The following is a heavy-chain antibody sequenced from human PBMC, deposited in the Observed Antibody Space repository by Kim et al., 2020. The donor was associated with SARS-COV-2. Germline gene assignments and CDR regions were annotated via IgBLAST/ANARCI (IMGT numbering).Heavy chain of an antibody. CDR2: IYYSGST. Sequence: SETLSLTCTVSGGSISSGGYYWSWIRQHPGKGLEWIGYIYYSGSTYYNPSLKSRVTISVDTSKNQFSLKLSSVTAADTAVYYCASDYGGNSGAFDIWGQGTMVTVSS. V-gene: IGHV4-31*03. J-gene: IGHJ3*02. CDR1: GGSISSGGYY. CDR3: ASDYGGNSGAFDI. D-gene: IGHD4-17*01.